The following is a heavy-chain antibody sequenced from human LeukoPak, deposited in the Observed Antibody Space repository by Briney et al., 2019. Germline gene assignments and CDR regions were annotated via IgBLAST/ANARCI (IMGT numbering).Heavy chain of an antibody. CDR1: GFTVSSNY. V-gene: IGHV3-53*01. CDR2: IYSVSST. J-gene: IGHJ3*01. D-gene: IGHD3-22*01. CDR3: ARDPRDGRGQGAFDF. Sequence: GGSLRLSCAAPGFTVSSNYMSWVRQAPGKGLEWVSVIYSVSSTYYADSVKGRFTISRDNAKNSLYLQMNSLRAEDTAVYYCARDPRDGRGQGAFDFWGQGTMVTVSP.